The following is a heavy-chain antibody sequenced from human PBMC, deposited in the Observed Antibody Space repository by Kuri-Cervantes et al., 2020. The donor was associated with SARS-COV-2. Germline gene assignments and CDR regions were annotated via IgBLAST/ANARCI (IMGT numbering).Heavy chain of an antibody. CDR1: GGSISSSNW. J-gene: IGHJ6*03. CDR2: IYHSGST. V-gene: IGHV4-4*02. Sequence: SETLSLTCAVSGGSISSSNWWSWVRQPPGKGLEWIGEIYHSGSTNYNPSLKSRVTMSVDTSKNQFSLKLSSVTAADTAVYYCARDFLVVVPAATYYYSYYMDVWGKGTTVTVSS. CDR3: ARDFLVVVPAATYYYSYYMDV. D-gene: IGHD2-2*01.